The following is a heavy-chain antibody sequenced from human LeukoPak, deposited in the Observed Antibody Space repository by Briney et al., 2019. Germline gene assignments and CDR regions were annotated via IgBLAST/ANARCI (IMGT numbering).Heavy chain of an antibody. V-gene: IGHV4-59*01. CDR1: GGAIAASY. Sequence: SGPTLVKPSETLSLTCSVSGGAIAASYWSWVRQSPGKGLEWIGYMYYSERAEYNPSLKSRVTISVDTSKNQLSLKLSSVTAADTAVYYCAREPGFDSSGYLNWFDPWGQGTLVTVSS. CDR3: AREPGFDSSGYLNWFDP. J-gene: IGHJ5*02. CDR2: MYYSERA. D-gene: IGHD3-22*01.